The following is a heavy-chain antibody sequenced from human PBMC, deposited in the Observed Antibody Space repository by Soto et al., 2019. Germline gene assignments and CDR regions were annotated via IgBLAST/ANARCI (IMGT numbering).Heavy chain of an antibody. CDR3: ARGDTPMITGMDSFDI. CDR2: IKQDGTEK. V-gene: IGHV3-7*01. D-gene: IGHD5-18*01. J-gene: IGHJ3*02. Sequence: GGSLRPSCPASGFTFSSYWMSWVRQAPGKGLEWVANIKQDGTEKNYVDSVKGRFTISRDNARKSLYLQMDSLRAEDTAVYFCARGDTPMITGMDSFDIWGQGTMVTVSS. CDR1: GFTFSSYW.